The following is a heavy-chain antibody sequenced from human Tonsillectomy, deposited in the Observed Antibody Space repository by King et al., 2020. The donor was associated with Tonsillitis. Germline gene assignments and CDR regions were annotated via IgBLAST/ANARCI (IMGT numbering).Heavy chain of an antibody. CDR2: ISWNSGSI. J-gene: IGHJ6*02. V-gene: IGHV3-9*01. Sequence: VQSGGGLVQPGRSLRLSCVASGFTFDDYTMHWVRQAPGKGLEWVSSISWNSGSIDYVDSVKGRFTISRDNAKNSLYLQMNSLRGEDTALYYCAKDRRPYGMDVWGQGTTVTVSS. CDR1: GFTFDDYT. CDR3: AKDRRPYGMDV.